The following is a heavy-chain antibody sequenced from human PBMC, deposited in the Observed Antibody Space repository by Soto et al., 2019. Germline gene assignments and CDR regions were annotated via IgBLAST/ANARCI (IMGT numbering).Heavy chain of an antibody. J-gene: IGHJ6*03. CDR3: AREMRWFGDPYYYYYMDV. CDR2: IYIGGST. Sequence: EVQLVESGGGLVQPGGSLRLSCAASGFTVSSNYMSWVRQAPGKGLEWVSVIYIGGSTYYAYSVKGRFTLSKDNSKNTLYLQMNSLRVEDTAVYYCAREMRWFGDPYYYYYMDVWGKGTTVTVSS. D-gene: IGHD3-10*01. CDR1: GFTVSSNY. V-gene: IGHV3-66*01.